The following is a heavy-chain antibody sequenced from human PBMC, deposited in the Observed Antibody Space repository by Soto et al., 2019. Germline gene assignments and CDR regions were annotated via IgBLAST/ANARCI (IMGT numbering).Heavy chain of an antibody. V-gene: IGHV4-30-2*01. CDR1: GGSINSGDYS. D-gene: IGHD3-22*01. J-gene: IGHJ6*02. Sequence: PSETLSLTCTVSGGSINSGDYSWTWIRQPPGKGLEWVGYIYHTGTTYYNMSLKSRVTISVDTSKNQFSLKLSSVTAADTSVYYCGGRFYYDSSGFEGGGMDGWGQGTTVTVAS. CDR3: GGRFYYDSSGFEGGGMDG. CDR2: IYHTGTT.